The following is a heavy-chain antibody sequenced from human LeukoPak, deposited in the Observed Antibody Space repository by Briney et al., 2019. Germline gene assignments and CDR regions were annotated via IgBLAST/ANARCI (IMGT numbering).Heavy chain of an antibody. CDR3: ARGIVVPAANDAFDI. CDR2: INHSGST. CDR1: GGSFSGYY. V-gene: IGHV4-34*01. D-gene: IGHD2-2*01. Sequence: PSETLSLTCAVYGGSFSGYYWSWIRQPPGKGLEWIGEINHSGSTNYNPSLKSRVTISVDTSKNQFSLKLSSVTAADTAVYYCARGIVVPAANDAFDIWGQGTMVTVPS. J-gene: IGHJ3*02.